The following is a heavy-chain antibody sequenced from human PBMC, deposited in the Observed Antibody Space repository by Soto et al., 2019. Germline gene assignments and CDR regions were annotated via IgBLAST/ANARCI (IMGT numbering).Heavy chain of an antibody. CDR1: GGSFSGYY. Sequence: TSETLSLTCAVYGGSFSGYYWTWIRQPPGKGLEWIGEINDSGTPNDNPSLKSRVNISVDISKNQFSLRLSSVTAADTAVYYCERGWDGSGSFYYYLDVWAKGTTVTVSS. CDR2: INDSGTP. CDR3: ERGWDGSGSFYYYLDV. V-gene: IGHV4-34*01. D-gene: IGHD3-10*01. J-gene: IGHJ6*03.